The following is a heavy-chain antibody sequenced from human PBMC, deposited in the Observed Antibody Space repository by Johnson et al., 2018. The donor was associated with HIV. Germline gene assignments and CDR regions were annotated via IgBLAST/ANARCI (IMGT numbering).Heavy chain of an antibody. D-gene: IGHD3-16*01. CDR1: GFTFSSNW. CDR3: AREGADVSRALDV. V-gene: IGHV3-7*05. Sequence: VQLVESGGGLVQPGGSLRLSCAGSGFTFSSNWMSWVRQAPGKGLEWVANIKQDGSEKNYVDSVKGRFIVSRDNAKNSLYLQMHTVRVDDSAVYYCAREGADVSRALDVWGQGTVVTVSS. J-gene: IGHJ3*01. CDR2: IKQDGSEK.